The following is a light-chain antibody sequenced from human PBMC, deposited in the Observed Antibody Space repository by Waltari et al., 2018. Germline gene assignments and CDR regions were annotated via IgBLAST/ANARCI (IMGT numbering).Light chain of an antibody. J-gene: IGKJ1*01. V-gene: IGKV3-20*01. CDR3: QQYGSSPWT. CDR1: QRISSSF. CDR2: GAS. Sequence: EIVLTQSPGTLSLSPGESATLSCRTSQRISSSFLAWYQQKPGRAPRLLIYGASSRATDIPDRFSGSGSGTDFTLTVSRLEPEDFAVYYCQQYGSSPWTFGQGTKVEI.